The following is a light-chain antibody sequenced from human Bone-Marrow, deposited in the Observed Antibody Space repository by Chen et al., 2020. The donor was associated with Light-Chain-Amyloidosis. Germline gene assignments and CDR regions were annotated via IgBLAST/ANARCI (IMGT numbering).Light chain of an antibody. CDR3: SSYTSTNTLV. J-gene: IGLJ1*01. CDR2: EVT. CDR1: SSDVGGDNH. Sequence: QSALTQPASVSGSPGQSITISCTGTSSDVGGDNHVSWYQQHPDKAPKLMIYEVTNRPSWVPDRFSGSKSDNTASLTISGLRTDDEADYFCSSYTSTNTLVVGSGTRVTVL. V-gene: IGLV2-14*01.